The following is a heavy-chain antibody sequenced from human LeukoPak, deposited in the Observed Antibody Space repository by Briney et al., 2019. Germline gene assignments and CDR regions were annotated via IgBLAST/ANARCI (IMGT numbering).Heavy chain of an antibody. V-gene: IGHV3-23*01. Sequence: PGGSLRLSCAASGFTVSLNYMNWVRQAPGKGLEWVSAISGSGGSTYYADSVKGRFTISRDNSKNTLYLQMNSLRAEDTAVYYCAKDLTTYGGNSGNIWGQGTMVTVSS. CDR1: GFTVSLNY. D-gene: IGHD4-23*01. J-gene: IGHJ3*02. CDR2: ISGSGGST. CDR3: AKDLTTYGGNSGNI.